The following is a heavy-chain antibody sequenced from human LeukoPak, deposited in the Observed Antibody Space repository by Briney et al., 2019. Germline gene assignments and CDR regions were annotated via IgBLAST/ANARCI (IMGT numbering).Heavy chain of an antibody. Sequence: GGSLTLSCAASGFTFSSYAMSWVRQTPGKGLEWVSGISGSGGRTDHADSVKGRFTFSRDNSKNTLFLQMNSLRAEDTAVYYCARGTSYSSSWYANFQHWGQGTLVTVSS. J-gene: IGHJ1*01. CDR1: GFTFSSYA. V-gene: IGHV3-23*01. CDR3: ARGTSYSSSWYANFQH. CDR2: ISGSGGRT. D-gene: IGHD6-13*01.